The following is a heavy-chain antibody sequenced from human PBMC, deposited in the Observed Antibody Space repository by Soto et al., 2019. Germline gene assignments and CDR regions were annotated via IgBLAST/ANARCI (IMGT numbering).Heavy chain of an antibody. CDR2: ISDSGGST. V-gene: IGHV3-23*01. CDR3: ARESEDLTSNFDY. Sequence: PGGSLRLSCAASEFTFTSNAMSWVRQAPGKGLEWVSGISDSGGSTYYADSVKGRFTISRDNAKNSLYLEMNSLRAEDTAVYYCARESEDLTSNFDYWGQGTLVTVSS. CDR1: EFTFTSNA. J-gene: IGHJ4*02.